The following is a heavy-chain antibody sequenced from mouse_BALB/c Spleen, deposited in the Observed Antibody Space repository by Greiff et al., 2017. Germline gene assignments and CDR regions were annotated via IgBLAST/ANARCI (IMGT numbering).Heavy chain of an antibody. CDR2: ISSGGSYT. Sequence: EVMLVESGGGLVKPGGSLKLSCATSGFTFSSYAISWVRQTPEKRLEWVAEISSGGSYTYYPDTVTGRFTISRDNAKNTLYLEMSSLRSEDTAMYYCAREGGRYYFDYWGQGTTLTVSS. V-gene: IGHV5-9-4*01. CDR3: AREGGRYYFDY. J-gene: IGHJ2*01. CDR1: GFTFSSYA.